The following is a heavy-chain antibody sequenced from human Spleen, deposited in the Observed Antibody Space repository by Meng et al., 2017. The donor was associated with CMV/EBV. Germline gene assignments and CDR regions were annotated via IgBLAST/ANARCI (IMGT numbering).Heavy chain of an antibody. CDR1: GGSISSGDYY. D-gene: IGHD2-2*01. V-gene: IGHV4-31*03. J-gene: IGHJ3*02. CDR2: IYYSGNT. CDR3: ARDRVFVPAIIPPRGVFDI. Sequence: SETLSLTCTVSGGSISSGDYYWSWIRQHPGKGLEWIGNIYYSGNTYYNPSLKSRVTISVATSKNQSSLKLTSVTAADTAVYYCARDRVFVPAIIPPRGVFDIWGQGTMVTVSS.